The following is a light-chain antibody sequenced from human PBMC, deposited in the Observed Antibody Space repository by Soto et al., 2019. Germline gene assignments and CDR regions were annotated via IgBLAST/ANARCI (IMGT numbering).Light chain of an antibody. V-gene: IGLV2-23*02. CDR3: CSYAGSSTFLV. CDR2: EVS. CDR1: SSDVGGYHF. Sequence: QSVLTQPASVSGSPGQSITISCTGTSSDVGGYHFVSWYQQHPGKAPKLMISEVSKRPSGVSTRFSGSKSGNTASLKISGLQVGDEVDYYCCSYAGSSTFLVFGGGTKVTVL. J-gene: IGLJ2*01.